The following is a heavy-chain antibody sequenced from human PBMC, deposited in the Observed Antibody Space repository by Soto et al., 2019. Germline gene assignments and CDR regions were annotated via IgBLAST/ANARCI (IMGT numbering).Heavy chain of an antibody. CDR1: GGTFSSYA. CDR3: ATAGDDYGGNSAFDY. CDR2: IIPIFGTA. D-gene: IGHD4-17*01. Sequence: SVKVSCKASGGTFSSYAISWVRQAPGQGLEWMGGIIPIFGTANYAQKFQGRVTITADESTSTAYMELSSLRSEDTAAYYCATAGDDYGGNSAFDYWGQGTLVTVSS. J-gene: IGHJ4*02. V-gene: IGHV1-69*13.